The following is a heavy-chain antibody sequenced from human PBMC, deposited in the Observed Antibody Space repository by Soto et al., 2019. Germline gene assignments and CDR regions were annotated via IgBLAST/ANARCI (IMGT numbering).Heavy chain of an antibody. D-gene: IGHD6-13*01. J-gene: IGHJ3*01. CDR2: IIPIFGTA. Sequence: GASVKVSCKASGGTFSSYAISWVRQAPGQGLEWMGGIIPIFGTANYARKFQGRVTITADESTSTAYMELSSLRSEDTAVYYCAIDTYSSSWPGAFDFWGQAIMVTVSS. CDR3: AIDTYSSSWPGAFDF. V-gene: IGHV1-69*13. CDR1: GGTFSSYA.